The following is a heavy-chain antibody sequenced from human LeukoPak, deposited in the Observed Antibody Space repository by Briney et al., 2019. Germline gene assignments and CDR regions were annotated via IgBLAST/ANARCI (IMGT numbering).Heavy chain of an antibody. D-gene: IGHD1-1*01. Sequence: GASVKVSCKASGYTFTGYYMHWVRQAPEQGLEWMGWINPNSGGTNYAQKFQGWVTMTRDTSISTAYMELSRLRSDDTAVYYCARDRQGVRGYYYYGMDVWGQGTTVTVSS. CDR1: GYTFTGYY. V-gene: IGHV1-2*04. J-gene: IGHJ6*02. CDR3: ARDRQGVRGYYYYGMDV. CDR2: INPNSGGT.